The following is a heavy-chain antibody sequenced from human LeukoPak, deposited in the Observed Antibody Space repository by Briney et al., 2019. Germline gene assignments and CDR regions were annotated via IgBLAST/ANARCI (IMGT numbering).Heavy chain of an antibody. J-gene: IGHJ4*02. D-gene: IGHD2-2*01. Sequence: PGGSLRLSCAASGFTFSSSWMSWVRQAPGKGLEWVANIKHDGSEEFYVDSLKGRFTISRDNAKNSLYLQMNSLRAEDTAVYYCARDTRWGGEDFDYWGQGTLLTVSS. V-gene: IGHV3-7*04. CDR2: IKHDGSEE. CDR1: GFTFSSSW. CDR3: ARDTRWGGEDFDY.